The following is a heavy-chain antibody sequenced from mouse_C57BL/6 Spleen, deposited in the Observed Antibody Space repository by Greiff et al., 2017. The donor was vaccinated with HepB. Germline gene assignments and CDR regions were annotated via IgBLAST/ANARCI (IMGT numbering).Heavy chain of an antibody. J-gene: IGHJ1*03. Sequence: QVQLKQSGAELARPGASVKMSCKASGYTFTSYTMHWVKQRPGQGLEWIGYINPSSGYTKYNQKFKDKATLTADKSSSTAYMQLSSLTSEDSAVYYCASDYYGSSYGYFDVWGTGTTVTVSS. D-gene: IGHD1-1*01. CDR2: INPSSGYT. CDR3: ASDYYGSSYGYFDV. V-gene: IGHV1-4*01. CDR1: GYTFTSYT.